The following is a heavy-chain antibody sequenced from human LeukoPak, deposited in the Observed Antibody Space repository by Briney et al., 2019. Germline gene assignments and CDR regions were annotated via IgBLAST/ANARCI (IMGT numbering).Heavy chain of an antibody. CDR3: ARRGVTTQSFDH. CDR2: IYYSGST. D-gene: IGHD4-17*01. V-gene: IGHV4-39*01. J-gene: IGHJ4*02. CDR1: GGXITSSSYY. Sequence: SETLSLTCTVSGGXITSSSYYWGWIRQPPGKGLEWIGSIYYSGSTYYNPSLKSRVTISADTSQNQFSLKLRSVTAADTAVYYCARRGVTTQSFDHWGQGTLVTVSS.